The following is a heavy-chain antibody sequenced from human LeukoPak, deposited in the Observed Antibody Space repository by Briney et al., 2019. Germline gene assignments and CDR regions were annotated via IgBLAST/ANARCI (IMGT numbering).Heavy chain of an antibody. CDR2: IIPIFGTA. V-gene: IGHV1-69*13. D-gene: IGHD6-13*01. CDR3: ARDRHIAAAAPYYYGMDV. J-gene: IGHJ6*02. Sequence: SVKVSCKASGGTFSSYAISWVRQAPGQGLEWMGGIIPIFGTANYAQKFQGRVTITADESTSTAYMELSSLRSEDTAVYYCARDRHIAAAAPYYYGMDVWGQGTTVTVSS. CDR1: GGTFSSYA.